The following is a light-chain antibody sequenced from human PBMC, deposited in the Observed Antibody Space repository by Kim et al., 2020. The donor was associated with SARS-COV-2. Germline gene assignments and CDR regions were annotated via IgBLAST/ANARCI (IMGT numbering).Light chain of an antibody. Sequence: DIQMTQSPSSLSASVGDRVTITCRASQDISNFLAWYQQGPGKVPKSLISAASSLQSGVPSRFSGSGAGTYFTLTISSLQPEDFATYYCQQYKTYPPTFGQGTKVDIK. CDR3: QQYKTYPPT. V-gene: IGKV1-16*01. CDR1: QDISNF. J-gene: IGKJ1*01. CDR2: AAS.